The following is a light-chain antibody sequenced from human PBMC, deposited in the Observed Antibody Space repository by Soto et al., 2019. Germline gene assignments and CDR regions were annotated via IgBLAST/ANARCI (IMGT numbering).Light chain of an antibody. V-gene: IGKV2-30*02. CDR2: KVS. Sequence: DVVRTQSPLSLPVTLGQPASISCRSSQSLVHSDGNTYLNWFQQRPGQSPRRLIYKVSNRDSGVPDRFSGSGSGTDFTLKISRVEAEDVGVYYCMQNTHWPQYTFGQGTKLEIK. J-gene: IGKJ2*01. CDR1: QSLVHSDGNTY. CDR3: MQNTHWPQYT.